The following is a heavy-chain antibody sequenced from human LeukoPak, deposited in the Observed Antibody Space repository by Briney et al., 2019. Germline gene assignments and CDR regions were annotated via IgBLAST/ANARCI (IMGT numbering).Heavy chain of an antibody. J-gene: IGHJ6*03. CDR3: ARGGIAAAGSSFISLYYYYMDV. Sequence: ASVKVSRKASGYTFTSYDINWVRQATGQGLEWMGWMNPNSGNTGYAQKFQDRVTITRNTSISTAYMELSSLRSEDTAVYYCARGGIAAAGSSFISLYYYYMDVWGKGTTVTVSS. V-gene: IGHV1-8*03. CDR1: GYTFTSYD. CDR2: MNPNSGNT. D-gene: IGHD6-13*01.